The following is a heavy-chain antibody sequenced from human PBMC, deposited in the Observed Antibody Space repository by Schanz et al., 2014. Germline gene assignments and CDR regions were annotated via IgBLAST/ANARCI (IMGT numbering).Heavy chain of an antibody. Sequence: QVQLQESGPGLVKPSQTLSLTCIVSGGSISSGTYYWSWLRQPAGKGLEWIGRIYTSGTTNYNPSLKSRSTKPQDSSKTQFSLKRSPGAAADTAVYYCAREPLSGYNWFDPWGQGSLVTVSS. CDR3: AREPLSGYNWFDP. J-gene: IGHJ5*02. V-gene: IGHV4-61*02. D-gene: IGHD6-25*01. CDR2: IYTSGTT. CDR1: GGSISSGTYY.